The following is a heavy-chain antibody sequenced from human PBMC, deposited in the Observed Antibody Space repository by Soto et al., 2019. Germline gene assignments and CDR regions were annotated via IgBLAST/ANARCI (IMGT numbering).Heavy chain of an antibody. CDR3: ARVGGFGATTIDY. Sequence: QVQLQESGPGLVNPSQTLSLTCTFSGGSISSGDYYWSWLRQPPGKGLEWIGYIYYSGSTYYNPSLKSRVTISVDTSKNQFSLKLSSVTAADTAVYYCARVGGFGATTIDYWGQGTLVTVSS. V-gene: IGHV4-30-4*01. D-gene: IGHD3-10*01. J-gene: IGHJ4*02. CDR2: IYYSGST. CDR1: GGSISSGDYY.